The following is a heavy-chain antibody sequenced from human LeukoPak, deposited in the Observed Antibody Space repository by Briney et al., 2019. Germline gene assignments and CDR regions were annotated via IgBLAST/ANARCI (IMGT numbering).Heavy chain of an antibody. D-gene: IGHD1-14*01. Sequence: SETLSLTCTVSGGSISSSSYYWGWIRQPPGKGLEWIGSIYYSGSTYYNPSLKSRVTISVDTSKNQFSLKLSSVTAADTAVYYCARDHVRFIRRRNNVFDIWGQGTMVTVSS. J-gene: IGHJ3*02. V-gene: IGHV4-39*07. CDR3: ARDHVRFIRRRNNVFDI. CDR2: IYYSGST. CDR1: GGSISSSSYY.